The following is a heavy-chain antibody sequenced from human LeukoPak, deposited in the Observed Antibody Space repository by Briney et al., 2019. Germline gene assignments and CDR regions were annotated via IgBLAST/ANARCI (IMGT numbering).Heavy chain of an antibody. CDR3: ARLYYYDSFPDY. CDR2: IYYSGST. CDR1: GGSISSSSYY. V-gene: IGHV4-39*07. D-gene: IGHD3-22*01. J-gene: IGHJ4*02. Sequence: SETLSLTCTVSGGSISSSSYYWGWIRQPPGKGLEWIGSIYYSGSTYYNPSLKSRVTISVDTSKNQFSLKLSSVTAADTAVYYCARLYYYDSFPDYWGQGTLVTVSS.